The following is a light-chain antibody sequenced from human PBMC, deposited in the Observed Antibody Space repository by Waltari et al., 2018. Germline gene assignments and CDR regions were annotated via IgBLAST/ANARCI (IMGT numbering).Light chain of an antibody. CDR2: EVS. V-gene: IGLV2-23*02. J-gene: IGLJ2*01. CDR3: CSYAGSKV. CDR1: RSDVGSYNL. Sequence: QSALTQPASVSGSPGQSITISCTGTRSDVGSYNLVSWYQQHPGKAPKLMIYEVSKRPPGVSNRFSGSKSGNTASLTISGLQAEDEADYYCCSYAGSKVFGGGTKLTVL.